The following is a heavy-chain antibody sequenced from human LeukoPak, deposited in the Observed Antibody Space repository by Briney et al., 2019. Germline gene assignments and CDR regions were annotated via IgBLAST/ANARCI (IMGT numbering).Heavy chain of an antibody. Sequence: GGSLRLSCAASGFTFSSYAMSWVRQAPGKGLEWVSAISGSGGSTYYADSVKGRFTISRDNSKNTLYLQMNSLRAEDTAVYYCARHYPFLTTMTPEGSEAFDIWGQGTMVTVSS. D-gene: IGHD4-17*01. CDR2: ISGSGGST. CDR1: GFTFSSYA. CDR3: ARHYPFLTTMTPEGSEAFDI. J-gene: IGHJ3*02. V-gene: IGHV3-23*01.